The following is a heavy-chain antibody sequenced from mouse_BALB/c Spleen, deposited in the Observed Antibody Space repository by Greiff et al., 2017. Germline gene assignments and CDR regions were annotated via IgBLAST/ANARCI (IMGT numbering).Heavy chain of an antibody. CDR1: GYAFTNYL. Sequence: VKLQESGAELVRPGTSVKVSCKASGYAFTNYLIEWVKQRPGQGLEWIGVINPGSGGTNYNEKFKGKATLTADKSSSTAYMQLSSLTSDDSAVYYCARLLLRKDYWGQGTTLTVSS. D-gene: IGHD1-1*01. J-gene: IGHJ2*01. CDR2: INPGSGGT. V-gene: IGHV1-54*01. CDR3: ARLLLRKDY.